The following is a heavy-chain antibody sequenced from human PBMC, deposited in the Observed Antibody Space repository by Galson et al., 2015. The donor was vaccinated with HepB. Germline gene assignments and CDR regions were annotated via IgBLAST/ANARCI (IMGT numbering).Heavy chain of an antibody. Sequence: SVKVSCKASGYTFTSHIITWVRQAPGQGPEWMGWINLYNGKTNCAPKLQGRVNMTTDTSTSTAYLELRSLRSDDTAVYYCARGLRNYSHSSGYYFPYWYFDLWGRGTLVTVSS. CDR2: INLYNGKT. CDR1: GYTFTSHI. V-gene: IGHV1-18*04. D-gene: IGHD3-22*01. CDR3: ARGLRNYSHSSGYYFPYWYFDL. J-gene: IGHJ2*01.